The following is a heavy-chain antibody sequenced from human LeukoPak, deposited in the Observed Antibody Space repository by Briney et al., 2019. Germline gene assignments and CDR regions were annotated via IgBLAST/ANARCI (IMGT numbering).Heavy chain of an antibody. D-gene: IGHD3-3*01. CDR2: IYTSGST. V-gene: IGHV4-4*07. J-gene: IGHJ4*02. CDR1: GGSISSYY. Sequence: SETLSLTCTVSGGSISSYYWSWIRQPAGKGLEWIGRIYTSGSTNYNPSLKSRVTMSVDTSKNQFSLKLSSVTAADTAVYYCASEAGSYDFWSGYYKFDYWGQGTLVTVSS. CDR3: ASEAGSYDFWSGYYKFDY.